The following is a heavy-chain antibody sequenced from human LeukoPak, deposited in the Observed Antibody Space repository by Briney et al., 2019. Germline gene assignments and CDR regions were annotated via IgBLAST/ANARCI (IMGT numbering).Heavy chain of an antibody. CDR1: GVTFSTST. Sequence: PGGSLRLSCAASGVTFSTSTMTWVRQAPGKGLEWVSSVSGSGTTTYYADSVKGRFTISRDNSKNVLFLQMNSLTAEDTAIYYCVRVDIVGSRKPGMDVWGQGTTVTVSS. V-gene: IGHV3-23*01. CDR2: VSGSGTTT. CDR3: VRVDIVGSRKPGMDV. J-gene: IGHJ6*02. D-gene: IGHD2-21*01.